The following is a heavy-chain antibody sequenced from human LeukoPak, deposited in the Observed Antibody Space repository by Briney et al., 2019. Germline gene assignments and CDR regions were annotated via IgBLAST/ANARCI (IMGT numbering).Heavy chain of an antibody. V-gene: IGHV1-2*02. CDR2: INPNSGGT. CDR1: GYTFTGYY. J-gene: IGHJ6*03. CDR3: AGGHHRSCYDFWSGYCVYMDV. D-gene: IGHD3-3*01. Sequence: ASVKVSCKASGYTFTGYYMHWVRQAPGQGLEWMGWINPNSGGTNYAQKFQCRVTMTRDTSISTAYMELSRLRSDDTAVYYCAGGHHRSCYDFWSGYCVYMDVWGKGTTVTVSS.